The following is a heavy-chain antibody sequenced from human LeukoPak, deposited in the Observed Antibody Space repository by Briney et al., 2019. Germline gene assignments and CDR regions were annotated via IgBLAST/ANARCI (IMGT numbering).Heavy chain of an antibody. Sequence: GASVKVSCKASGYTFTSHGITWVRQAPGQGLEWMGWISANNGNTNYAQKLQGRVTMTTDTSTSTAYMELRSLRSDDTAVYYCARDFRKGYPRRMSPYYFDYWGQGTLVTVSS. CDR1: GYTFTSHG. V-gene: IGHV1-18*01. J-gene: IGHJ4*02. CDR2: ISANNGNT. D-gene: IGHD6-13*01. CDR3: ARDFRKGYPRRMSPYYFDY.